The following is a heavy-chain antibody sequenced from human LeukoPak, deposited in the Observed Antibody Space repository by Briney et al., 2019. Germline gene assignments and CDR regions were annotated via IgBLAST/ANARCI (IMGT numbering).Heavy chain of an antibody. J-gene: IGHJ5*02. D-gene: IGHD5-18*01. CDR2: IYYSGST. CDR1: GGSISSYC. V-gene: IGHV4-59*08. CDR3: ARHTGVQLWNPNWFDP. Sequence: SETLSLTCTVSGGSISSYCWSWIRQPPGKGLEWIGFIYYSGSTNYNPSLKSRVTISVDTSKNQFSLKLTSVTAADTAVYYCARHTGVQLWNPNWFDPWGQGTLVTVSS.